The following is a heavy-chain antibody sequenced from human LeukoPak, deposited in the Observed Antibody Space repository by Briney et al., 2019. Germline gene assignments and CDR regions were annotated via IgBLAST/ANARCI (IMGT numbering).Heavy chain of an antibody. CDR2: ISSDGNNK. V-gene: IGHV3-30*18. CDR3: AKGNDIGGYYYPHLDY. Sequence: AGGSLRLSCAASGFTFSSYGMHWVRQAPGKGLEWVAVISSDGNNKNYVDSVKGRFTFSRDNSKNTLYLQMNSLRAEDTAVYYCAKGNDIGGYYYPHLDYWGQGTLVTVSS. CDR1: GFTFSSYG. D-gene: IGHD3-22*01. J-gene: IGHJ4*02.